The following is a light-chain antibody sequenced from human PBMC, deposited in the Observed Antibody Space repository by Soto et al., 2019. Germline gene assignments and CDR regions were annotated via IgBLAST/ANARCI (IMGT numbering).Light chain of an antibody. J-gene: IGKJ1*01. CDR3: QQYGNSVWT. CDR2: AVS. V-gene: IGKV3-15*01. Sequence: EIVMTQSPATLAVSPCERATLSFRASQSVSSNLAWYQQKPGLAPRLLMFAVSTRAAGIPGRFSGSGSGTEFTLTISSLQSEDFAVYYCQQYGNSVWTFGQGTKVDIK. CDR1: QSVSSN.